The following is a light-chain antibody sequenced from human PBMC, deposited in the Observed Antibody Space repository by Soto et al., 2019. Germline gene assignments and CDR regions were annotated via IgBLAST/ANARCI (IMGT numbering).Light chain of an antibody. Sequence: EKVMTQSPATLSVSPGERATLSCRASQSVRSNLAWYQQKPGQPPRLLIYDASTRATGIPSRFSGSGSGTEFTLTISSLKSEDFAVYYCQQHDNWPRTFGQGTKV. CDR3: QQHDNWPRT. V-gene: IGKV3-15*01. CDR2: DAS. J-gene: IGKJ1*01. CDR1: QSVRSN.